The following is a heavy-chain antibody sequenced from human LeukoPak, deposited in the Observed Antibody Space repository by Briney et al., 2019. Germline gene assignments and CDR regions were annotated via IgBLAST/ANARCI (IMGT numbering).Heavy chain of an antibody. CDR1: GGASSSYY. D-gene: IGHD2-15*01. CDR3: ARDSGGNSDY. J-gene: IGHJ4*02. V-gene: IGHV4-59*01. CDR2: IFYSGST. Sequence: SETLSLTCIVSGGASSSYYWSWIRQPPGKGLEWIGYIFYSGSTNYNPSLKSRVTISVDTSKNQFSLKLNSVTAADTAVYYCARDSGGNSDYWGQGTLVTVSS.